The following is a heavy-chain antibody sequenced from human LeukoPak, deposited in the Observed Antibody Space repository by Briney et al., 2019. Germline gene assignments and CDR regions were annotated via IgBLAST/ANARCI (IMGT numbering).Heavy chain of an antibody. CDR1: GFTFSSYW. Sequence: GGSLRLSCAASGFTFSSYWMSWVRQAPGKGLEWVGFIRSKAYGGTTEYAASVKGRFIISRDDSKSIAYLQMNSLKTEDTAVYYCTSGYCSGGSCRNWFDPWGQGTLVTVSS. CDR2: IRSKAYGGTT. CDR3: TSGYCSGGSCRNWFDP. J-gene: IGHJ5*02. V-gene: IGHV3-49*04. D-gene: IGHD2-15*01.